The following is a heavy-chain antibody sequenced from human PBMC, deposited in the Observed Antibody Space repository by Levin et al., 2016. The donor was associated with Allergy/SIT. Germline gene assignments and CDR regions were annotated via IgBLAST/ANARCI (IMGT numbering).Heavy chain of an antibody. Sequence: SETLSLTCTVSGGSISSSSYYWGWIRQPPGKGLEWIGSIYYSGSTYYNPSLKSRVTISVDTSKNQFSLKLSSVTAADTAVYYCARRGDGEWIDYWGQGTLVTVSS. CDR1: GGSISSSSYY. J-gene: IGHJ4*02. CDR2: IYYSGST. V-gene: IGHV4-39*01. CDR3: ARRGDGEWIDY. D-gene: IGHD4-17*01.